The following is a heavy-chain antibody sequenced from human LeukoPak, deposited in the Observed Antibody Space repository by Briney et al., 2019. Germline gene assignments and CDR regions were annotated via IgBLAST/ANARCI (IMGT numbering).Heavy chain of an antibody. CDR2: ISNDGSNK. V-gene: IGHV3-30*18. CDR1: GFTFSSYG. J-gene: IGHJ6*02. Sequence: GGSLRLSCAASGFTFSSYGKHWVRQAPGKGLEWVAVISNDGSNKYYADSVKGRFTISRDNSKNTLYLQMNSLRAEDTAVYYCAKEGMYSSGWKPNFYYYGMDVWGQGTTVTVSS. CDR3: AKEGMYSSGWKPNFYYYGMDV. D-gene: IGHD6-19*01.